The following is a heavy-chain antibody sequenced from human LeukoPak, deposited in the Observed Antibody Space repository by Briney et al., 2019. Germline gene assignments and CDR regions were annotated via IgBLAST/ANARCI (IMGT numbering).Heavy chain of an antibody. J-gene: IGHJ4*02. CDR3: ARDRITGTTSDVRYFDY. CDR1: GYTFTGYY. D-gene: IGHD1-7*01. CDR2: IIPIFGTA. Sequence: SVKVSCKASGYTFTGYYIHWVRQAPGQGLEWMGRIIPIFGTANYAQKFQGRVTITTDESTSTAYMELSSLRSEDTAVYYCARDRITGTTSDVRYFDYWGQGTLVTVSS. V-gene: IGHV1-69*05.